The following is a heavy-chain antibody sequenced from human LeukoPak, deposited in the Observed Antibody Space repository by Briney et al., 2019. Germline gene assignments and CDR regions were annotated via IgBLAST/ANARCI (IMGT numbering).Heavy chain of an antibody. Sequence: GGSLRLSCAASGFAFSSYDMNWVRQAAGKGLESVSQISGTGDNSDYADSVKGRFTISRDNSKRTLYLQLNNLRVEDTAIYYCAFPAHHWLVRGAFDIWGQGTVVTVSS. CDR1: GFAFSSYD. CDR2: ISGTGDNS. CDR3: AFPAHHWLVRGAFDI. J-gene: IGHJ3*02. D-gene: IGHD6-19*01. V-gene: IGHV3-23*01.